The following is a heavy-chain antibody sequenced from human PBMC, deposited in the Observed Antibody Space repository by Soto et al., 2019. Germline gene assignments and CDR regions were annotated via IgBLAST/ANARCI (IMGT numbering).Heavy chain of an antibody. CDR1: GFTFYNYA. CDR3: AKDDGSSWYVDY. J-gene: IGHJ4*02. D-gene: IGHD6-13*01. Sequence: EVHLLESGGVLVQPGGSLRLSCAASGFTFYNYAMNWVRQAPGKGLEWVSGISGSGGRTYYADSVKGRFTISRDNSKNTLYLQMNSLRAEDTAVHYCAKDDGSSWYVDYWGQGTLVTVSS. V-gene: IGHV3-23*01. CDR2: ISGSGGRT.